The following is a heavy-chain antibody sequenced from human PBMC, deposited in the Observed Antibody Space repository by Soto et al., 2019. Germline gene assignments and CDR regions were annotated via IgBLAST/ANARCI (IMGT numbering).Heavy chain of an antibody. J-gene: IGHJ6*03. CDR1: GVSISSYY. CDR3: YLGRGSEDYYYYYYMDV. Sequence: SETLSLTCPLSGVSISSYYWTWIRQPPGKGLVWIGYIYYSGSTNYNPSLKSRVTISVDTSKNQFSLKLSSVTAADTAVYYCYLGRGSEDYYYYYYMDVWGKGTTVTVSS. D-gene: IGHD2-15*01. V-gene: IGHV4-59*08. CDR2: IYYSGST.